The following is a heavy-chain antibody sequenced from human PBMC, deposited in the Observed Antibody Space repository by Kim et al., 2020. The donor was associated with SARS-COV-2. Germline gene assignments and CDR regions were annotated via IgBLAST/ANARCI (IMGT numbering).Heavy chain of an antibody. D-gene: IGHD6-13*01. V-gene: IGHV1-46*01. CDR3: ARALIAAAGTSYYYGMDV. J-gene: IGHJ6*02. CDR1: GYTFTSYY. CDR2: INPSGGST. Sequence: ASVKVSCKASGYTFTSYYMHWVRQAPGQGLEWMGIINPSGGSTSYAQKFQGRVTMTRDTSTSTVYMELSSLRSEDTAVYYCARALIAAAGTSYYYGMDVWGQGTTVTVSS.